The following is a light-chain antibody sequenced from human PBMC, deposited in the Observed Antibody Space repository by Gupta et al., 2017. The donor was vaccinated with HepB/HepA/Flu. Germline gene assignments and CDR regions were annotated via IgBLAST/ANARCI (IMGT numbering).Light chain of an antibody. CDR2: LGS. CDR1: QSLLHSTGYDY. Sequence: DIVMTQSPLSLPVTPRESASISCRSSQSLLHSTGYDYLDWYLQKPGQSPQLLIYLGSNRASGVPDRFSGSGSGTDFTLKISRVKAEDVGIYYCMQALHAPRTFGQGTKVEIK. J-gene: IGKJ1*01. CDR3: MQALHAPRT. V-gene: IGKV2-28*01.